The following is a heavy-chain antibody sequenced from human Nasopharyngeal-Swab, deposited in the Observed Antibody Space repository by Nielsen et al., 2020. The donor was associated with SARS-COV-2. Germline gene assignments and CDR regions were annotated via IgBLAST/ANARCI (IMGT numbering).Heavy chain of an antibody. V-gene: IGHV1-69*13. J-gene: IGHJ6*03. CDR3: ARGPVPLRFVGMDV. D-gene: IGHD5-12*01. CDR1: GGTFRSYA. CDR2: IIPIFGTA. Sequence: VKVSCNASGGTFRSYAISWVRQAPGQGLEWMGGIIPIFGTANYAQKFQGRVTITADKSTSTAYMELSSLRSEDTAVYYCARGPVPLRFVGMDVWGKGTTVTVSS.